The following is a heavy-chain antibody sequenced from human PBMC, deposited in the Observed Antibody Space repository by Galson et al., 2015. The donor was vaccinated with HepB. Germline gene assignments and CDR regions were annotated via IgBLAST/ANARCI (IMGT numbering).Heavy chain of an antibody. CDR2: ISSGGDYI. Sequence: SLRLSCAASGFTFSSYSMNWVRQAPGKGLEWVSSISSGGDYIYYADSVRGRFTISRDNARNSLYLQMNSLRAADTAVYYCARDKRYCSSTSCYSNWFDPWGQGTLVTVSS. CDR3: ARDKRYCSSTSCYSNWFDP. V-gene: IGHV3-21*01. J-gene: IGHJ5*02. D-gene: IGHD2-2*01. CDR1: GFTFSSYS.